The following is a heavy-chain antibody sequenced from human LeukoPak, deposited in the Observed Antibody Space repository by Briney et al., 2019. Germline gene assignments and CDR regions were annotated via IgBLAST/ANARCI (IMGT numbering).Heavy chain of an antibody. CDR2: ISSAGTT. CDR3: ARDLEAANTYYFDY. CDR1: GFDFSSYS. J-gene: IGHJ4*02. D-gene: IGHD6-13*01. V-gene: IGHV3-66*01. Sequence: GGSLRLSCATSGFDFSSYSMSWVRQAPGKGLEWVSIISSAGTTYYADSVKGRFTISRDNSKNTVYLQVNSLRDEDTAVYYCARDLEAANTYYFDYWGQGTMVTVSS.